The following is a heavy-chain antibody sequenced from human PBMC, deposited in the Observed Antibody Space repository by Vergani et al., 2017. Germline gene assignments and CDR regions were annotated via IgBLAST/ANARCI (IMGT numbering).Heavy chain of an antibody. D-gene: IGHD4-17*01. CDR1: GGTFSSYA. CDR3: ARDTAPTVMYGKTNSFDP. V-gene: IGHV1-46*03. J-gene: IGHJ5*02. CDR2: INPSSEST. Sequence: QVQLVQSGAEVKKPGSSVKVSCKASGGTFSSYAISWVRQAPGQGLEWMGIINPSSESTNYAQRFKGRVTMTRDTSTSTVYMELSSLRTEDTAVYYCARDTAPTVMYGKTNSFDPWGQGTLVTVSS.